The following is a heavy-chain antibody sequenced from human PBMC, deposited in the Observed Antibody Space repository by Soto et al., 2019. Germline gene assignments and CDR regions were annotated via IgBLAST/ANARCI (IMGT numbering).Heavy chain of an antibody. CDR1: GYTFTSYG. J-gene: IGHJ4*02. CDR3: AREGVYYDILTGSKPFVNMDY. Sequence: ASVKVSCKASGYTFTSYGISWVRQAPGQGLEWMGWISAYNGNTNYAQKLQGRVTMTTDTSTSTAYMELRSLRSDDTAVYYCAREGVYYDILTGSKPFVNMDYRGQGTLLTVSS. CDR2: ISAYNGNT. V-gene: IGHV1-18*01. D-gene: IGHD3-9*01.